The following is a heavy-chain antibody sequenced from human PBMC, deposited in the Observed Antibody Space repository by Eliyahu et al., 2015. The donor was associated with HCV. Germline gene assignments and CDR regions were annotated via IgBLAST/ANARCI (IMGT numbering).Heavy chain of an antibody. J-gene: IGHJ4*02. Sequence: QVQLVESGGXLVKPGGSLRLSCXASGFSFSDYYMSWIRQVPGKGLEWVSDINITSSPIYYTDSVRGRFTISRDDAKNSLYLQMNSLRAEDTAVYYCARGRSAIHYWGQGTLVTVSS. CDR1: GFSFSDYY. CDR2: INITSSPI. CDR3: ARGRSAIHY. V-gene: IGHV3-11*01. D-gene: IGHD2-15*01.